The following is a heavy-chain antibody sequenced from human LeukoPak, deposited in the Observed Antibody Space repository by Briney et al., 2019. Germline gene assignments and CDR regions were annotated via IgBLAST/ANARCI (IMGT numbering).Heavy chain of an antibody. D-gene: IGHD4-23*01. Sequence: GGSLRLSCAPSGFTFSKYAFHWVRQAPGKGLEWVAIIAYDGSHKYYADSVKGRFSISRDNSNNTVLLQMNSLRPADTAVYYCARHDYGGNSGDSWGQGTLVTVSS. V-gene: IGHV3-30-3*01. CDR3: ARHDYGGNSGDS. J-gene: IGHJ4*02. CDR1: GFTFSKYA. CDR2: IAYDGSHK.